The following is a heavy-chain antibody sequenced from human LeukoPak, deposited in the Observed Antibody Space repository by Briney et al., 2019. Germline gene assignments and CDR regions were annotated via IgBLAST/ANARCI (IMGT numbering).Heavy chain of an antibody. Sequence: GGSLRLSCAASGFTFSSYAMHWVRQAPGKGLEWVAVISYDGSNKYYADSVKGRFTISRDNSKNTLYLQMNSLRAEDTAVYYCARLYYYDSSGYLTGDDYWGQGTLVTVSS. V-gene: IGHV3-30*04. CDR1: GFTFSSYA. J-gene: IGHJ4*02. CDR3: ARLYYYDSSGYLTGDDY. D-gene: IGHD3-22*01. CDR2: ISYDGSNK.